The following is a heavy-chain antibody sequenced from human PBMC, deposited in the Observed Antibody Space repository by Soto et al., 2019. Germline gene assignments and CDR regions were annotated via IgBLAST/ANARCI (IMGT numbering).Heavy chain of an antibody. Sequence: QVLLVQSGPEVKKPGSSVKVSCKASGGTFNNYAINLVRQAPGKGLEWMGGIIPTFGTGNHAQKFQGRVTITADESTTTAYMDLNSLRSDDTAIYYCASFDGTMVRGGRSSPYEMDVWGQGTTVIVSS. D-gene: IGHD3-10*01. CDR1: GGTFNNYA. CDR3: ASFDGTMVRGGRSSPYEMDV. CDR2: IIPTFGTG. J-gene: IGHJ6*02. V-gene: IGHV1-69*01.